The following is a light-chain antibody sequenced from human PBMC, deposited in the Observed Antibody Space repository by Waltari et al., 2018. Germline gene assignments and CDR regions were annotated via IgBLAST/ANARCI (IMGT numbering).Light chain of an antibody. V-gene: IGLV2-11*01. CDR1: SSDVGGYNS. J-gene: IGLJ2*01. Sequence: QSALTQPRSVSGSPGQSVTISCTGTSSDVGGYNSVSWYQQDPGKAPKLLIFDVSERPSGVSDRFSGSKSGNTASPTISGLQAEDEADYHCCSFAAGNTVIFGGGTKLTVV. CDR3: CSFAAGNTVI. CDR2: DVS.